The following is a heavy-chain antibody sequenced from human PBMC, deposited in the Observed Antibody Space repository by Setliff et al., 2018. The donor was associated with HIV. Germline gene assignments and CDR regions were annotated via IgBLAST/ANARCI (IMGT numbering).Heavy chain of an antibody. Sequence: SETLSLTCAVSGYSISSGGYYWTWSRQHPGKGLEWIGYIYYSGSTYYNPSLKSRVTISVDTSKNQFSLKLSSATAADTAVYYCARGYYDFWSGYYTGSLDYWGQGTLVTVSS. CDR3: ARGYYDFWSGYYTGSLDY. CDR1: GYSISSGGYY. J-gene: IGHJ4*02. CDR2: IYYSGST. V-gene: IGHV4-31*11. D-gene: IGHD3-3*01.